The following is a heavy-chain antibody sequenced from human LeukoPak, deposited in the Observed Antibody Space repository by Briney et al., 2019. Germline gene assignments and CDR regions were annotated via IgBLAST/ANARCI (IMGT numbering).Heavy chain of an antibody. D-gene: IGHD6-13*01. CDR3: ARKGSSSWYVSYGY. CDR2: IYYSGST. Sequence: SETLSLTCTVSGGSISSSSYYWGWIRQPPGKGLEWIGSIYYSGSTYYNPSLKSRVTISVDTSKNQFSLKLSSVTAADTAVYYCARKGSSSWYVSYGYWGQGTLVTVSS. CDR1: GGSISSSSYY. J-gene: IGHJ4*02. V-gene: IGHV4-39*01.